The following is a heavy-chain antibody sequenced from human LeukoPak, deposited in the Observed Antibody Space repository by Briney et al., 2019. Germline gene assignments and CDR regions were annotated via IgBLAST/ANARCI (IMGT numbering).Heavy chain of an antibody. J-gene: IGHJ4*02. D-gene: IGHD3-22*01. CDR3: ARGGGAYYYDNSGYYRLGFDY. CDR2: MSFNSGNT. Sequence: GASVKVSCKASGYTFTSYDINWVRQAPGLGLEWMGWMSFNSGNTGYAQKFQGRVTMTRNTSISTAYMELSSLRSEDTAVYYCARGGGAYYYDNSGYYRLGFDYWGQGTLVTVSS. CDR1: GYTFTSYD. V-gene: IGHV1-8*01.